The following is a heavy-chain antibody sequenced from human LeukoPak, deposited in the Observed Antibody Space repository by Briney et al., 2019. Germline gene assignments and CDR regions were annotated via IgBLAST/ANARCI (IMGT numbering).Heavy chain of an antibody. Sequence: ASVKVSCKASGYSFTAFYILWVRQAPGQGLEWMGWIHPRIGETNYAYKFRGRVTMTRDTSISTTYMDLGSLGSDDTAVYYCARDGEYGTGSYYRGCFDYWGQGTLVTVSS. CDR1: GYSFTAFY. V-gene: IGHV1-2*02. D-gene: IGHD3-10*01. CDR2: IHPRIGET. CDR3: ARDGEYGTGSYYRGCFDY. J-gene: IGHJ4*02.